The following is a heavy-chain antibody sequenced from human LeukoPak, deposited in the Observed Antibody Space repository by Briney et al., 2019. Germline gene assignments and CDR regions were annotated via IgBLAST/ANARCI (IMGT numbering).Heavy chain of an antibody. D-gene: IGHD2-15*01. Sequence: SVKVSCKASGGTFSSYAISWVRQAPGQGLEWMGRIIPIFGTANYAQKFQGRVTITTDESTSTAYMEPSSLRSEDTAVYYCARDVGYCSGGSCSIHPGGDYWGQGTLVTVSS. CDR1: GGTFSSYA. J-gene: IGHJ4*02. V-gene: IGHV1-69*05. CDR2: IIPIFGTA. CDR3: ARDVGYCSGGSCSIHPGGDY.